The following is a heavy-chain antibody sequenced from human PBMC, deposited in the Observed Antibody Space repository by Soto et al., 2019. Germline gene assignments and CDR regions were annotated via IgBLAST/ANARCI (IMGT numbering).Heavy chain of an antibody. Sequence: GXSVKVSCKASGDTFSRYTISWVRQAPGQGFEWIGRLTPXLGIAXYAQKSKGTVXXTADKSTXXDYIALSSMRSEDTAVYHCVRGPVAGTFSWFNPWGQGTLVTVSS. V-gene: IGHV1-69*02. D-gene: IGHD6-19*01. CDR1: GDTFSRYT. CDR2: LTPXLGIA. J-gene: IGHJ5*02. CDR3: VRGPVAGTFSWFNP.